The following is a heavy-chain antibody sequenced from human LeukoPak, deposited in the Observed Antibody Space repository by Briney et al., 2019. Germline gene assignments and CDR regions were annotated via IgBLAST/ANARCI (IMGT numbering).Heavy chain of an antibody. D-gene: IGHD6-19*01. CDR1: GFSLSTSGVG. J-gene: IGHJ1*01. CDR2: IYWNDDK. CDR3: AHFYSSGWKIQH. Sequence: SGPTLVKPTQTLTLTCTFSGFSLSTSGVGVGWIRQPPGKALEWLALIYWNDDKRYSPSLKSRLTITKDTSKNQVVLTMTNMDPVDTATYYCAHFYSSGWKIQHWGQGTLVTVSS. V-gene: IGHV2-5*01.